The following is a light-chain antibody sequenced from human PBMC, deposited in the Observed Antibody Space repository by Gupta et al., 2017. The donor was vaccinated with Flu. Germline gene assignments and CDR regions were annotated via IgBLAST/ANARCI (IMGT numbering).Light chain of an antibody. Sequence: EIVLTQSPGTLSLSPGDRATLSCRASQSVTSTFLAWYQQKPGQAPRLLIYGTSTRATGIPDRFSGSGSATNFTLTISRLEPEDFAVYYCQQGSVSVWTFGQGTKVEIE. CDR1: QSVTSTF. J-gene: IGKJ1*01. CDR2: GTS. V-gene: IGKV3-20*01. CDR3: QQGSVSVWT.